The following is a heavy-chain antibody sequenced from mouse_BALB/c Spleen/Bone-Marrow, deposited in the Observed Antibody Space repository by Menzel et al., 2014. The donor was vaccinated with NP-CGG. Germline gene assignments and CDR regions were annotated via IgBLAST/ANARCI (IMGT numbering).Heavy chain of an antibody. CDR1: GYAFSSYW. Sequence: QVQLQQSGAELVRPGSSVKISCKASGYAFSSYWMNWVKQRPGQGPEWIGQIYPGDGDTNYNGKFKGKATLTADKSSSTAYMELSSLTSEDSAVYYCAKGGNYRYDFDYWGQGTTLTVSS. J-gene: IGHJ2*01. V-gene: IGHV1-80*01. D-gene: IGHD2-14*01. CDR2: IYPGDGDT. CDR3: AKGGNYRYDFDY.